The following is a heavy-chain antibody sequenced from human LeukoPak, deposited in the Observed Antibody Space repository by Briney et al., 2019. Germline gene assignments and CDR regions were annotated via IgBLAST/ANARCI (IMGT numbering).Heavy chain of an antibody. Sequence: GRSLRLSCAASVFIFSSHVMYWVRQAPGKGLEWVGLIWYDGNEKYYGESVKGRFTISRDNSKHTLYLQMNSLSAEDTAVYFCARGRDCYGSGVDYWGQGTLVTVSS. CDR2: IWYDGNEK. CDR3: ARGRDCYGSGVDY. CDR1: VFIFSSHV. D-gene: IGHD3-10*01. J-gene: IGHJ4*02. V-gene: IGHV3-33*01.